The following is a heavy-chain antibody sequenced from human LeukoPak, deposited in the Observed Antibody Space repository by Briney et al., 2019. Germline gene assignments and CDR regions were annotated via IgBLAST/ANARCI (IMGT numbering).Heavy chain of an antibody. V-gene: IGHV3-21*01. CDR2: ISSSSSYI. J-gene: IGHJ6*02. CDR3: ARALRDELRYFDWLLFNGMDV. CDR1: GFIFSSYS. Sequence: GGSLRLSCAASGFIFSSYSMNWVRQAPGKGLEWVSSISSSSSYIYYADSVKGRFTISRDNAKNSLYLQMNSLRAEDTAVYYCARALRDELRYFDWLLFNGMDVWGQGTTVTVSS. D-gene: IGHD3-9*01.